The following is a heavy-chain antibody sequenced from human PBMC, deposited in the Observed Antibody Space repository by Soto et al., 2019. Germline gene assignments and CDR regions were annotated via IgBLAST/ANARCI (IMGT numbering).Heavy chain of an antibody. V-gene: IGHV1-3*01. CDR1: GYTFTSYA. Sequence: ASVKVSCKASGYTFTSYAMHWVRQAPGQRLEWMGWINAGNGNTKYSQKFQGRVTITRDTSASTAYMELSSVTAADTAVYYCARKRIAALHLHYYFDYWGQGTLVTVSS. J-gene: IGHJ4*02. D-gene: IGHD6-6*01. CDR3: ARKRIAALHLHYYFDY. CDR2: INAGNGNT.